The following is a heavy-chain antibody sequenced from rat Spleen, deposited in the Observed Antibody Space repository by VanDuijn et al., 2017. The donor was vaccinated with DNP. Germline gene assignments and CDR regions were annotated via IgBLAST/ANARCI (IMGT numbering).Heavy chain of an antibody. J-gene: IGHJ3*01. Sequence: EVQLQESGPGLVKPSQSLSLTCSVTGFSITFDYWGWIRKFPGNKMEWVGHISYSGSTSYNPSLKSRISITRDTSKNQFFLRLNSVTTEDSATYYCASTTGITTGFAYWGQGTLVTVSS. CDR3: ASTTGITTGFAY. D-gene: IGHD1-9*01. V-gene: IGHV3-1*01. CDR1: GFSITFDY. CDR2: ISYSGST.